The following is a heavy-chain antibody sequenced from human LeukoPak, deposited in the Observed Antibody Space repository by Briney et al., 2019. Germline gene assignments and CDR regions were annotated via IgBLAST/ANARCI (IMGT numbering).Heavy chain of an antibody. CDR2: IYYSGST. J-gene: IGHJ4*02. CDR3: ARRLIDYGDYFDY. V-gene: IGHV4-31*03. CDR1: GGSISSGGYY. D-gene: IGHD4-17*01. Sequence: SETLSLTCTVSGGSISSGGYYWSWIRQHPGKGLEWIGYIYYSGSTYYNPSLKSRVTISVDTSKNQFSLKLSSVTAADTAVYYCARRLIDYGDYFDYWGQGTLVTVSS.